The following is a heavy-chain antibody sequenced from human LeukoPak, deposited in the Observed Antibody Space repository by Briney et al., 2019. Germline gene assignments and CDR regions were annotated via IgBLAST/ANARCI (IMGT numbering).Heavy chain of an antibody. CDR1: GDSVSSNSAA. CDR2: TYHRSKWYN. V-gene: IGHV6-1*01. J-gene: IGHJ6*04. D-gene: IGHD6-13*01. Sequence: SQTLSLTCAISGDSVSSNSAAWNWIRQSPSRGLEWLGRTYHRSKWYNDYAVSVKSRITINPDTSKNQFSLQLNSVTPEDTAVYYCARGYSSSWYPYYYYYGMDVWGKGTTVTVSS. CDR3: ARGYSSSWYPYYYYYGMDV.